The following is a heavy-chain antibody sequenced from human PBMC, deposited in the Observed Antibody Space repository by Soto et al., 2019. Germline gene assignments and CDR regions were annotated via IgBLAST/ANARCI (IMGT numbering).Heavy chain of an antibody. CDR3: ARGSVGATNVGYNWFDP. Sequence: ASVKVFCKASGYTFTSYGISWVRQAPGQGLEWMGWISAYNGNTNYAQKLQGRVTMTTDTSTSTAYMELRSLRSDDTAVYYCARGSVGATNVGYNWFDPWGQGTLVTVSS. CDR1: GYTFTSYG. J-gene: IGHJ5*02. CDR2: ISAYNGNT. D-gene: IGHD1-26*01. V-gene: IGHV1-18*01.